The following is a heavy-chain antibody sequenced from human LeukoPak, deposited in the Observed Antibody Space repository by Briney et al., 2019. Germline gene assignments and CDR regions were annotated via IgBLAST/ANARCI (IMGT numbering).Heavy chain of an antibody. J-gene: IGHJ6*02. CDR1: GYTFTSYA. Sequence: GASVNVSCKASGYTFTSYAMNWVRQAPGQGLEWMGWINTNTGNPTYAQGFTGRFVFSLDTSVSTAYLQISSLKAEDTAVYYCARDAEQQLVPIKAYGMDVWGQGTTVTVSS. CDR2: INTNTGNP. CDR3: ARDAEQQLVPIKAYGMDV. V-gene: IGHV7-4-1*02. D-gene: IGHD6-13*01.